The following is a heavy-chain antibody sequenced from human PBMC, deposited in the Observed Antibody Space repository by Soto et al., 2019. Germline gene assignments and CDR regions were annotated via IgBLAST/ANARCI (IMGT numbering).Heavy chain of an antibody. Sequence: ASVKVSCKASGYKFSSYALSWVRQAPGQGLEWLGWISVDSGNTKYVQSLQDRVSMTTDTSTSTAYMELTILRSEDTAVYYCARRNNAFHIWGQGTMVTVSS. J-gene: IGHJ3*02. CDR2: ISVDSGNT. V-gene: IGHV1-18*01. CDR3: ARRNNAFHI. CDR1: GYKFSSYA. D-gene: IGHD4-4*01.